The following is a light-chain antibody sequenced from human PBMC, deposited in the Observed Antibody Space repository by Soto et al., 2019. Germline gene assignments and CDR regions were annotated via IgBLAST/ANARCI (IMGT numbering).Light chain of an antibody. J-gene: IGLJ3*02. CDR2: DVS. CDR1: SSDIGGYNY. V-gene: IGLV2-14*03. CDR3: SSYGASSTL. Sequence: QSALTQPASVSGSPGQSITISCTGSSSDIGGYNYVSWYQQHPGKAPQLMIYDVSYRPSGISDRFSGSKSGNTASLTISGLQPKDEADYYCSSYGASSTLFGGGTKL.